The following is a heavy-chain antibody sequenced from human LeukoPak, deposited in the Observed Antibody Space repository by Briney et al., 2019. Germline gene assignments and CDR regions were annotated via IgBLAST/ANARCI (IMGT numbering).Heavy chain of an antibody. Sequence: GGSLRLSCAASGFTFSSYWMHWVRQAPGKGLEWVSRINSDGISTSYADSVKGRFTISRDNAKNTLYVQRNSLRAEDTAVYYCARDLNGHYLNYWGQGTLVTVSS. CDR1: GFTFSSYW. CDR2: INSDGIST. D-gene: IGHD2-8*01. V-gene: IGHV3-74*01. CDR3: ARDLNGHYLNY. J-gene: IGHJ4*02.